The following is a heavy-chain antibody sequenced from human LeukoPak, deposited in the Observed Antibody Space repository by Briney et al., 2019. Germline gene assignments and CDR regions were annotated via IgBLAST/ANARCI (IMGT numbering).Heavy chain of an antibody. CDR3: ARIDDTSGYSYCFDY. J-gene: IGHJ4*02. CDR2: IYYSGST. V-gene: IGHV4-30-4*08. Sequence: SETLSLTCTVSGGSISSGDDYWSWIRQPPGKGLEWIGDIYYSGSTYYNPSLRSRVSISVDTSKNQFSLKLTSVTAADTAVYYCARIDDTSGYSYCFDYWGQGTLVTVSS. D-gene: IGHD3-22*01. CDR1: GGSISSGDDY.